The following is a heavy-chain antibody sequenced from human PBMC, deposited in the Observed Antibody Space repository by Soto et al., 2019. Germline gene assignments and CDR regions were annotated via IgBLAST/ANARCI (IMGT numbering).Heavy chain of an antibody. J-gene: IGHJ5*02. V-gene: IGHV4-39*01. CDR2: IYYSGST. CDR1: GGSISSSSYY. Sequence: SETLSLTCTVSGGSISSSSYYWGWIRQPPGKGLEWIGSIYYSGSTYYNPSLKSRVTISVDTSKNQFSLKLSSVTAADTAVYYCAISSRGFYYDFWSGYSQGRWFDPWGQGTLVTVS. CDR3: AISSRGFYYDFWSGYSQGRWFDP. D-gene: IGHD3-3*01.